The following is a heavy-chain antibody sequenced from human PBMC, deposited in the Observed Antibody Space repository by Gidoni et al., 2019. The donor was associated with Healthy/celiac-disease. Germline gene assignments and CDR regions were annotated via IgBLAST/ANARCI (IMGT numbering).Heavy chain of an antibody. V-gene: IGHV3-23*04. Sequence: EVQLVESGGGLVQPGGSLRLSCAASGFTFSSYAMSWVRQAPGKGLEWVSAIRGSGGSTYYADSVKGRFTISRDNSKNTLYLQMNSLRAEDTAVYYCAKDMGGSPYYYYGMDVWGQGTTVTVSS. CDR1: GFTFSSYA. J-gene: IGHJ6*02. CDR2: IRGSGGST. CDR3: AKDMGGSPYYYYGMDV. D-gene: IGHD1-26*01.